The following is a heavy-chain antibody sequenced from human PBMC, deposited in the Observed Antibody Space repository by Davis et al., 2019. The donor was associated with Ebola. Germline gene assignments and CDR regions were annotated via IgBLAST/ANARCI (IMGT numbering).Heavy chain of an antibody. Sequence: GESLKISCAASGFTLSSYEMNWVRQAPGKGLEWVSAISGSGGSTYYADSVKGRFTISRDNSKKTLYLQMSSLRGDDTAVYYCATSSISGHYYYMDVWGSGTTVTVPS. CDR1: GFTLSSYE. CDR3: ATSSISGHYYYMDV. J-gene: IGHJ6*03. CDR2: ISGSGGST. V-gene: IGHV3-23*01. D-gene: IGHD6-25*01.